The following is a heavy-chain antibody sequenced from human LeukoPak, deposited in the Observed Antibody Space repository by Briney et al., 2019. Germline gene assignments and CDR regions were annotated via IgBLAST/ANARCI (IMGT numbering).Heavy chain of an antibody. CDR3: AKDPMITSGYFDY. J-gene: IGHJ4*02. CDR1: GFTFKSYG. V-gene: IGHV3-30*02. CDR2: IWYDGSNK. Sequence: GGSLRLSCVASGFTFKSYGMHWVRQAPGKGLEWVAIIWYDGSNKYYADSVKGRFTISRDNSKNTLYLQMNSLRAEDTAVYYCAKDPMITSGYFDYWGQGTLVTVSS. D-gene: IGHD3-16*01.